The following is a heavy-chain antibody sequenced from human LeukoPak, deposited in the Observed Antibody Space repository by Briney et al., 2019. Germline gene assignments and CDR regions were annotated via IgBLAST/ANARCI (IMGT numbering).Heavy chain of an antibody. CDR3: AREITMVRGVII. J-gene: IGHJ4*02. CDR2: INPNSGGT. CDR1: GYTFTGYY. D-gene: IGHD3-10*01. Sequence: ASVKVSCKASGYTFTGYYMHWVRQAPGQGLEWMGWINPNSGGTNYAQKFQGRVTTTRDTSISTAYMELSRLRSDDTAVYYCAREITMVRGVIIWGQGTLVTVSS. V-gene: IGHV1-2*02.